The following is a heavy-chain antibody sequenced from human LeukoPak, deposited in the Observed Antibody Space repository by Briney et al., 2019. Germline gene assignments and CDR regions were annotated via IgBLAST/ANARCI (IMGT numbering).Heavy chain of an antibody. CDR3: VRDLGGDVDY. CDR2: INPNSGGT. V-gene: IGHV1-2*02. Sequence: ASVTVSCKASGYTLTGYYMHWVRQAPGQGLEWMGWINPNSGGTNYAQKFQGRVTMTSDTSISTAYMELIRLRSDDTALYYCVRDLGGDVDYWGQGTLVAVSS. D-gene: IGHD6-25*01. J-gene: IGHJ4*02. CDR1: GYTLTGYY.